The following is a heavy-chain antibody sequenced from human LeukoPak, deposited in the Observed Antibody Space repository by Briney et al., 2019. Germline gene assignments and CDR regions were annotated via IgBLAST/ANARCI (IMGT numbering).Heavy chain of an antibody. CDR2: ISSSSSYI. CDR1: GFTFSSYS. J-gene: IGHJ4*02. V-gene: IGHV3-21*01. D-gene: IGHD6-13*01. CDR3: ARDLGAAAGPRY. Sequence: GGSLRLSCAASGFTFSSYSMNWVRQAPGKGLEWVSSISSSSSYIYYADSVKGRFTISRDNAKNSLYLQMNSLRAEDTAVYYCARDLGAAAGPRYWGQGTLVTVSP.